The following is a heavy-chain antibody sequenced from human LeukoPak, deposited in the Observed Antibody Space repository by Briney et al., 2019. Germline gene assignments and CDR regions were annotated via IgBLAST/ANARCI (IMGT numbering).Heavy chain of an antibody. CDR1: RFTFSSYA. CDR2: ISYDGSNK. V-gene: IGHV3-30*04. J-gene: IGHJ4*02. D-gene: IGHD6-19*01. Sequence: PGGSLRLSCAASRFTFSSYAMHWVRQAPGKGLEWVAVISYDGSNKYYADSVKGRFTISRDNSKNTLYLQMNSLRAEDTAVYYCAKDTSIAVAGELFDYWGQGTLVTVSS. CDR3: AKDTSIAVAGELFDY.